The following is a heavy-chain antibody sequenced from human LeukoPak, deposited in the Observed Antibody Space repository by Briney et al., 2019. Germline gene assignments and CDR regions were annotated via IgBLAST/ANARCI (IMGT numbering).Heavy chain of an antibody. J-gene: IGHJ4*02. D-gene: IGHD4-23*01. CDR3: ARAGGNQLPHPLDY. Sequence: KPSETLSLICTVSGSSISTYYWSWIRQPPGKGLEWIGNIYYSGSTNYNPSLKSRVTISVDTSKNQFSLKLSSVTAADTAVYYCARAGGNQLPHPLDYWGQGTLVTVSS. CDR2: IYYSGST. V-gene: IGHV4-59*01. CDR1: GSSISTYY.